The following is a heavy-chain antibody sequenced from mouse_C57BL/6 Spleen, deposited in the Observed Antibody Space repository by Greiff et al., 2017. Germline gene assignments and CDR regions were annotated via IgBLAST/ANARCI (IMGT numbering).Heavy chain of an antibody. Sequence: EVHVVESGGGLVKPGGSLKLSCAASGFTFSSYAMSWVRQTPEKRLEWVATISDGGSYTYYPDNVKGRFTISRDNAKNNLYLQMSHLKSEDTAMYYCARATMITTRWYFDGWGTGTTVTVSS. CDR2: ISDGGSYT. D-gene: IGHD2-4*01. J-gene: IGHJ1*03. CDR1: GFTFSSYA. CDR3: ARATMITTRWYFDG. V-gene: IGHV5-4*01.